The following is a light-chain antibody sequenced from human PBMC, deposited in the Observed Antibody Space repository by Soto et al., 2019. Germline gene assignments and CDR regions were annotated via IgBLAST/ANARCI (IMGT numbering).Light chain of an antibody. CDR3: AAWDDSLNGYV. V-gene: IGLV1-36*01. CDR1: SSNIGNNA. CDR2: YDD. Sequence: QSVLTQPPSVPEAPRQRVTISCSGGSSNIGNNAVNWYQQLPGKAPKLLIYYDDLLPSGVSDRFSGSKSGTSASLAISGLQSEDEADYYCAAWDDSLNGYVFGTGTKLTVL. J-gene: IGLJ1*01.